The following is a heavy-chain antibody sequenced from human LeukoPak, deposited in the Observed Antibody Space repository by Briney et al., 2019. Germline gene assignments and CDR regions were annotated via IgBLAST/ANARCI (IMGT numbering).Heavy chain of an antibody. Sequence: SETLSLTCTVSGGSISSGGYYWSWIRQHPGKGLEWIGYIYYSGSTYYNPSLKSRVTISVDTSKNQFSLKLSSVTAADTAVYYCARNYYGSGSALFDYWGQGTLVTVSS. CDR1: GGSISSGGYY. CDR3: ARNYYGSGSALFDY. V-gene: IGHV4-30-4*08. D-gene: IGHD3-10*01. J-gene: IGHJ4*02. CDR2: IYYSGST.